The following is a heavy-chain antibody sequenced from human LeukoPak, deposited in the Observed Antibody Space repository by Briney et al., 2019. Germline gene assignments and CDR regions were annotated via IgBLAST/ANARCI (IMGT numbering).Heavy chain of an antibody. Sequence: GGSLRPSCAASGFTFSSYGMHWVRQAPGKGLEWVAVIWYDGSNKYYADSVKGRFTISRDNSKNTLYLQMNSLRAEDTAVYYCANIVVVPAAYDYWGQGTLVTVSS. CDR1: GFTFSSYG. D-gene: IGHD2-2*01. V-gene: IGHV3-30*02. CDR2: IWYDGSNK. CDR3: ANIVVVPAAYDY. J-gene: IGHJ4*02.